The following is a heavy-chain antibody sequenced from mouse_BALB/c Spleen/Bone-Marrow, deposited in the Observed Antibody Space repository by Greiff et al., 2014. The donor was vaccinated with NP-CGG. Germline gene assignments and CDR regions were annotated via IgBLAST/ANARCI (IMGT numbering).Heavy chain of an antibody. Sequence: KASGYTFTSYYKYWVKQRPGQGLEWIGGINPSNGGTNFNEKCMSNATRTLDKCYSVCDMQLGILTVEDLAVYYCTRYTYGEYYNYYAIDYRCTPTPLTVS. V-gene: IGHV1S81*02. J-gene: IGHJ4*01. D-gene: IGHD2-13*01. CDR1: GYTFTSYY. CDR2: INPSNGGT. CDR3: TRYTYGEYYNYYAIDY.